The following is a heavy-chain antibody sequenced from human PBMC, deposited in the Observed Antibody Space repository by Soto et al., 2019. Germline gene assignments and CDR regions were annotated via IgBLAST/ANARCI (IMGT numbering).Heavy chain of an antibody. J-gene: IGHJ5*01. Sequence: PSETLSLTCSASGDSISNLDYFWAWIRQPPGQALEYIGYIYKSATTYYNPSFESRVAISVDTSKSQFSLNVTSVTAAHTAVYFCARGRYCLTGRCFPNWFDSWGQGALVTVSS. CDR3: ARGRYCLTGRCFPNWFDS. V-gene: IGHV4-30-4*01. CDR2: IYKSATT. D-gene: IGHD7-27*01. CDR1: GDSISNLDYF.